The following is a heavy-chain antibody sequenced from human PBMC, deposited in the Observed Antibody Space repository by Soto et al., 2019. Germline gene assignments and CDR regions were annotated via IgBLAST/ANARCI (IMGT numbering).Heavy chain of an antibody. CDR1: GASTSSSSYY. CDR2: IYYSGST. J-gene: IGHJ6*02. D-gene: IGHD3-22*01. V-gene: IGHV4-39*07. Sequence: SETLSLTCSVSGASTSSSSYYWGWIRQPPGKGLEWIGNIYYSGSTNYNPSLKSRVTISVDTSKNQFSLKLSSVTAADTAVYYCAREGYSSGYYYYYGMDVWGQGTTVTVSS. CDR3: AREGYSSGYYYYYGMDV.